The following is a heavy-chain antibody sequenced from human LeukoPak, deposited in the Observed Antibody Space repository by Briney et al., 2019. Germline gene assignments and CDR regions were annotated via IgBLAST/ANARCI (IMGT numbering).Heavy chain of an antibody. Sequence: GGSLRFSCAASGFTFSSYAMSWVRQAPGKGLGWVSAISGSGGSTYYADSVKGRFTISRDNSKNTLYLQMNSLRAEDTAVYYCANIKGVPHPLFDYWGQGTLVTVSS. CDR2: ISGSGGST. CDR3: ANIKGVPHPLFDY. D-gene: IGHD3-10*01. V-gene: IGHV3-23*01. CDR1: GFTFSSYA. J-gene: IGHJ4*02.